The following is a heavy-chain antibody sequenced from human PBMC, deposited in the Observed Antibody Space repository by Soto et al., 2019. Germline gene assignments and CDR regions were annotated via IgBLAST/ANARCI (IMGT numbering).Heavy chain of an antibody. Sequence: PSETLSLTCSVSGGSISSGSYSWGWIRQPPGKGLEWIGTIYYIGNPYYTPSLKSRLTISVDTSKNQLSLKLSSVTAADTAVYYCVRLRGYCITTGGHGSYAMDVWGQGTAVTVSS. CDR1: GGSISSGSYS. J-gene: IGHJ6*02. CDR3: VRLRGYCITTGGHGSYAMDV. CDR2: IYYIGNP. V-gene: IGHV4-39*01. D-gene: IGHD2-15*01.